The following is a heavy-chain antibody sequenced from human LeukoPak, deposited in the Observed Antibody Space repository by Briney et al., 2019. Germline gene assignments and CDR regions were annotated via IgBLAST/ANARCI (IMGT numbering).Heavy chain of an antibody. CDR1: GYTFTGYF. CDR3: ARLSGDDTAMVTAFDY. J-gene: IGHJ4*02. V-gene: IGHV1-2*02. Sequence: ASVKVSCKASGYTFTGYFMHWVRQAPGRGLEWMGWIHPNSGGTNYAQKFQGRVTMTRYTSISTAYMELSRLRSDDTAVYYCARLSGDDTAMVTAFDYWGQGTLVTVSS. CDR2: IHPNSGGT. D-gene: IGHD5-18*01.